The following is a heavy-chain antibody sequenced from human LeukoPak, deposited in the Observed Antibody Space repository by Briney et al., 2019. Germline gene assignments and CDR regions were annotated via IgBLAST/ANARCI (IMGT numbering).Heavy chain of an antibody. CDR3: AKESWGVLVDI. D-gene: IGHD3-10*01. Sequence: PSETLSLTCTVSGGSISSGDYYWSWIRQPPGKGLEWIGYIYYSGSTYYNPSLKSRVTISVDTSKNQFSLKLSSVTAADTAVYYCAKESWGVLVDIWGQGTMVTVSS. CDR2: IYYSGST. J-gene: IGHJ3*02. V-gene: IGHV4-30-4*01. CDR1: GGSISSGDYY.